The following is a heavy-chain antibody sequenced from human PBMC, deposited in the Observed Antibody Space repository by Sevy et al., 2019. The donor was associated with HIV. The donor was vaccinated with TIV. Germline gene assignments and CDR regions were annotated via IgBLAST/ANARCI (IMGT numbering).Heavy chain of an antibody. CDR1: GITFRNSI. CDR3: AREGETSGHAGAFDI. CDR2: MSFDGSIQ. V-gene: IGHV3-30*04. D-gene: IGHD1-26*01. J-gene: IGHJ3*02. Sequence: GGSLRLSCSASGITFRNSIIHWVRQAPGKGLEWVALMSFDGSIQYFGDSEMGRLTISRDDSKNTFYLQVNSLRVEDTAVYYCAREGETSGHAGAFDIWGQGTMVTVSS.